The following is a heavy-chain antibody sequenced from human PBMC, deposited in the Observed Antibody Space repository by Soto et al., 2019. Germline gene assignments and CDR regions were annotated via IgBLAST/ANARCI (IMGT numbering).Heavy chain of an antibody. CDR2: IYHSGST. V-gene: IGHV4-4*02. CDR3: ARHSSSWYGVGYYYYGMDV. J-gene: IGHJ6*02. CDR1: GGSISSSNW. D-gene: IGHD6-13*01. Sequence: QVQLQESGPGLVKPSGTLSLTCAVSGGSISSSNWWSWVRQPPGKGLEWIGEIYHSGSTNYNPSLKSRVTISVDKSKNQFSLKLSSVTAADTAVYYRARHSSSWYGVGYYYYGMDVWGQGTTVTVSS.